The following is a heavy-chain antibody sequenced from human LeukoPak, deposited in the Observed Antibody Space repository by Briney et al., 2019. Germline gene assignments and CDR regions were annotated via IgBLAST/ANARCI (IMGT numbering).Heavy chain of an antibody. CDR1: GYTITSYG. Sequence: GASMKVSCKASGYTITSYGISWVRQAPGQGLEWMGWISSYNGNTNYAQKLQGRVTMTTDTSTSTAYMELRSLRSDDTAVYYCARDGSEYYYDSSGYYPDFDYWGQGTLVTVSS. CDR2: ISSYNGNT. CDR3: ARDGSEYYYDSSGYYPDFDY. V-gene: IGHV1-18*01. D-gene: IGHD3-22*01. J-gene: IGHJ4*02.